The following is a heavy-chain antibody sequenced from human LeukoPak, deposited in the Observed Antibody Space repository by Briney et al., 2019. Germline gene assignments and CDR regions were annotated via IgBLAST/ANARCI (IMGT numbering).Heavy chain of an antibody. J-gene: IGHJ4*02. CDR1: GFTFSSYG. CDR3: AKDVSWNSGYDLDY. D-gene: IGHD5-12*01. Sequence: GGSLRLSCAASGFTFSSYGMHWVRQAPGKGLEWVAFIRYDGSNKYYADSVKGRFTISRDNSKNTLYLQMNSLRAEDTAVYYCAKDVSWNSGYDLDYWGQGTLVTVSS. CDR2: IRYDGSNK. V-gene: IGHV3-30*02.